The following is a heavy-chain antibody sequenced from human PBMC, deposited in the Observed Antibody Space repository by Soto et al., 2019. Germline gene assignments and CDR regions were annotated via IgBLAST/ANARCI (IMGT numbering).Heavy chain of an antibody. Sequence: QVQLVQSGAEVKKPGSSVKVSCKASGGTFSSYAISWVRQAPGQGLEWMGGIIPIFGTANYAQKFQGRVTITADKSTSTAHMELSSLTSEDTAVYYCARDRYSSSSRTFDIWGQGTMVTVSS. CDR2: IIPIFGTA. CDR1: GGTFSSYA. J-gene: IGHJ3*02. D-gene: IGHD6-13*01. CDR3: ARDRYSSSSRTFDI. V-gene: IGHV1-69*06.